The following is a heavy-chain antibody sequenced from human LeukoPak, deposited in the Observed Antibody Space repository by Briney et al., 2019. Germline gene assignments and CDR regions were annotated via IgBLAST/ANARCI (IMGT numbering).Heavy chain of an antibody. D-gene: IGHD4/OR15-4a*01. CDR3: AREARFSILVDDSGDF. V-gene: IGHV4-39*07. Sequence: SETLSLTCTVSLGSISSSDFHWGWIRQSPGKGLEWIGTMFYNGATKTNPSLSSRVTMSIDTSKNQFSLKLRSVTAADTAVYYCAREARFSILVDDSGDFWGQGTLVTVSS. CDR1: LGSISSSDFH. J-gene: IGHJ4*02. CDR2: MFYNGAT.